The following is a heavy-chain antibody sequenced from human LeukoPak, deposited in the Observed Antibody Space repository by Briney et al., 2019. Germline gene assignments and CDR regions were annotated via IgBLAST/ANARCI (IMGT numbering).Heavy chain of an antibody. CDR2: IIPIFGTA. CDR1: GGTFSSYA. D-gene: IGHD3-10*01. Sequence: SVKVSCKASGGTFSSYAISGVRQAPGQGLEWMGGIIPIFGTANYAQKFQGRVTITADESTSTAYMELSSLRSEDTAVYYCARALGGYYGSGSYYNVNYYGMDVWGKGTTVTVSS. CDR3: ARALGGYYGSGSYYNVNYYGMDV. J-gene: IGHJ6*04. V-gene: IGHV1-69*13.